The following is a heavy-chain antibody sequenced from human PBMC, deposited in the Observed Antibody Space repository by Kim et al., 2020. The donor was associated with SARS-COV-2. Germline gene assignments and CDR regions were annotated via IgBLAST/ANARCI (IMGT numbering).Heavy chain of an antibody. CDR1: GFTFRDYH. Sequence: GGSLRLSCAASGFTFRDYHMDWVRQAPGKGLEWVGRTRNKARSYSTEYAASVKGSFTISRDDSQSSLSLQMSSLKPEDTAVYYCTRGVWDRGQGTLVTV. J-gene: IGHJ4*02. CDR2: TRNKARSYST. D-gene: IGHD1-26*01. CDR3: TRGVWD. V-gene: IGHV3-72*01.